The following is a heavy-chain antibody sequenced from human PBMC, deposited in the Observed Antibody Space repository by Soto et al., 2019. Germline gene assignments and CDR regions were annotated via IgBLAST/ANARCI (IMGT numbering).Heavy chain of an antibody. CDR3: ARPRKIPGYSSGWYLVDY. D-gene: IGHD6-19*01. V-gene: IGHV3-74*01. CDR2: INSDGSST. CDR1: GFTFSRYW. J-gene: IGHJ4*02. Sequence: LRLSCAASGFTFSRYWMHWVRQAPGKGLVWVSRINSDGSSTSYADSVKGRFTISRDNAKNTLYLQMNSLRAEDTAVYYCARPRKIPGYSSGWYLVDYWGQGTLVTVSS.